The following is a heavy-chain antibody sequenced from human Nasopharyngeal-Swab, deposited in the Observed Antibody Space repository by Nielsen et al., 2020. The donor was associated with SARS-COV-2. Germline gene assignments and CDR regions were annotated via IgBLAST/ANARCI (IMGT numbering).Heavy chain of an antibody. D-gene: IGHD1/OR15-1a*01. J-gene: IGHJ3*01. CDR2: INPNSGGT. CDR3: ARPGLTTALNDVFDL. CDR1: GYTFTGFY. Sequence: ASVKVSCKASGYTFTGFYMHWVRQAPGQGLEWMGWINPNSGGTNYAQKFQDWVTMTRDTSISTVYMELSRLRSDDTAVYYCARPGLTTALNDVFDLWGQGTMVTVSS. V-gene: IGHV1-2*04.